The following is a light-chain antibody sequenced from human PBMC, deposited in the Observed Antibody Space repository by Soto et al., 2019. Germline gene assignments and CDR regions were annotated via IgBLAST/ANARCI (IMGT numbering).Light chain of an antibody. CDR3: QQSYSAHPLT. V-gene: IGKV1-39*01. CDR2: GAS. CDR1: QNIDIF. Sequence: IQMTISPSSLSASVTARLTITGRAIQNIDIFLNWYHQQTGRAPTLLIYGASTLQNGVPSRFSGSGSGTDFSLTISSLQPEDFGTYYCQQSYSAHPLTFGAGTKVDI. J-gene: IGKJ4*01.